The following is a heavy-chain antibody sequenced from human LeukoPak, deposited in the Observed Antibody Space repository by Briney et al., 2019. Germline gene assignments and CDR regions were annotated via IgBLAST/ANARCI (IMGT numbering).Heavy chain of an antibody. D-gene: IGHD6-13*01. V-gene: IGHV4-59*01. J-gene: IGHJ4*02. CDR1: GGSISSYY. CDR2: IYYSGST. CDR3: ARGLMMAVAGRGEFHY. Sequence: PETLSLTCIVSGGSISSYYWSWIRQPPGKGLEWIGYIYYSGSTNYNPSLKSRVTISVDTSKNQFTLKLSSVTAADTAVYYCARGLMMAVAGRGEFHYWGQGTLVTVSS.